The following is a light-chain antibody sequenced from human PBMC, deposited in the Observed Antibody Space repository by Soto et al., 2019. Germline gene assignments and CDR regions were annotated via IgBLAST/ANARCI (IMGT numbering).Light chain of an antibody. CDR2: DVG. Sequence: QSVLTQPASVSGAPGQSVTISCTGNSSDVGGYNYVSWYQQHPGKAPKLMIYDVGNRPSGVSNRFSGSKSGNTASLTISGLQAEDEADYYCSSYTSSSTRVFGTGTKVTVL. V-gene: IGLV2-14*01. J-gene: IGLJ1*01. CDR1: SSDVGGYNY. CDR3: SSYTSSSTRV.